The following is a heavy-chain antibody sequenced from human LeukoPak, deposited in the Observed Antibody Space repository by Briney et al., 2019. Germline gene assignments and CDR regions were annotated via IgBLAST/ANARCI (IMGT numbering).Heavy chain of an antibody. Sequence: PSETLSLTCTVSGGSISSYYWSWLRQPPGKGLEWIGYIYYSGSNNYNPSLKSRVTISVDTSKNQFSLKLSSVTAADTAVYYRARLSWRIEPGSSWFDPWGQGTLVTVSS. CDR2: IYYSGSN. CDR3: ARLSWRIEPGSSWFDP. V-gene: IGHV4-59*01. D-gene: IGHD3-10*01. J-gene: IGHJ5*02. CDR1: GGSISSYY.